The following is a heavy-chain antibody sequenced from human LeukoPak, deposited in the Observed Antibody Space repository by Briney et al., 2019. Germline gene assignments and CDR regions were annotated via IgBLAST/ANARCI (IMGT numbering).Heavy chain of an antibody. V-gene: IGHV1-2*02. CDR3: ARNYRYDDILTGYYSAYYYYYMDV. CDR2: INPNSGGT. CDR1: GYTFTGYY. Sequence: EASVKVSCKASGYTFTGYYMHWVRQAPGQGLEWMGWINPNSGGTNYAQKFQGRVTMSRDTSISTAYMELSRLRSDDTAVYYCARNYRYDDILTGYYSAYYYYYMDVWGKGTTVTISS. D-gene: IGHD3-9*01. J-gene: IGHJ6*03.